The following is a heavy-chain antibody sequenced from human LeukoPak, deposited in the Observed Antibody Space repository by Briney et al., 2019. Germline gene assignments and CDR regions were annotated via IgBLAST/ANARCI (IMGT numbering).Heavy chain of an antibody. Sequence: GGSLRLSCAASGFTFSSYGMHWVRQAPGRGLEWVAFIRYDGSNKYYADSVKGRFTISRDNSKNTLYLQMNSLRAEDTAVYYCAEEAFLRYFDWLSPVFDYWGQGTLVTVSS. CDR3: AEEAFLRYFDWLSPVFDY. J-gene: IGHJ4*02. V-gene: IGHV3-30*02. D-gene: IGHD3-9*01. CDR1: GFTFSSYG. CDR2: IRYDGSNK.